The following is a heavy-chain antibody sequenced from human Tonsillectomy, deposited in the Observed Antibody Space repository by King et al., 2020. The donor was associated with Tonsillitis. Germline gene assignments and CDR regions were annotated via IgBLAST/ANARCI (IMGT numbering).Heavy chain of an antibody. V-gene: IGHV5-51*01. CDR1: GYSFTSYW. CDR3: ARPYCSGGSGYLEGFDY. Sequence: QLVQSGAELKKPGESLKISCQGSGYSFTSYWIGWVRQMPGKGLEWMGIIYPGDSDTRYSPSFQGQVTISADKSISTAYLQWSSLRASDTALYSCARPYCSGGSGYLEGFDYWGQGTLVTVSS. J-gene: IGHJ4*02. CDR2: IYPGDSDT. D-gene: IGHD2-15*01.